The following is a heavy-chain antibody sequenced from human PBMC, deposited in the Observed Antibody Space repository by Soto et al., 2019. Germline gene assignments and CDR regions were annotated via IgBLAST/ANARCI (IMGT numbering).Heavy chain of an antibody. J-gene: IGHJ6*02. CDR3: VRPLPSGRNYGMDV. CDR1: GFTFDDFA. D-gene: IGHD3-10*01. V-gene: IGHV3-9*01. Sequence: EVQLVESGGGLVQPGRSLRLSCAASGFTFDDFAMHWVRQAPGKGLEWVSGISWNGATMGYGDSVSGRFTISRDNTKNSLYLQMNSLKPEDTAVYYCVRPLPSGRNYGMDVWGQGTTVTVSS. CDR2: ISWNGATM.